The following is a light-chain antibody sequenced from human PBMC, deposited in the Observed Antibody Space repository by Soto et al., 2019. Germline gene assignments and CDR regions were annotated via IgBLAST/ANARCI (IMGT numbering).Light chain of an antibody. V-gene: IGLV2-14*01. CDR2: EVN. Sequence: QSPLTQPASVSGSPGQSITSSCTGTSSDVGGYDYVSWYQLHPGKAPKLMVFEVNNRPSGVSYRFSGSKSGNTASLTISGLQAEDEADYFCSSYSISTAYLFGTGTKVTV. J-gene: IGLJ1*01. CDR1: SSDVGGYDY. CDR3: SSYSISTAYL.